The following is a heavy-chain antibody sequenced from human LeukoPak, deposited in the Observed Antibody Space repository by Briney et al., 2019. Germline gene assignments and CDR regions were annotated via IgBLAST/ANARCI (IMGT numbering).Heavy chain of an antibody. CDR3: ARDYSGGYYYYMDV. Sequence: ASVKVSCKASGYTFTGYYMHWVRQAPGQGLEWMGWINPNSGGTNYAQKFQGRVTMTRDTSISTAYMELSRLRSDDTAVYYCARDYSGGYYYYMDVWGKGTTVTVSS. CDR2: INPNSGGT. CDR1: GYTFTGYY. D-gene: IGHD1-26*01. J-gene: IGHJ6*03. V-gene: IGHV1-2*02.